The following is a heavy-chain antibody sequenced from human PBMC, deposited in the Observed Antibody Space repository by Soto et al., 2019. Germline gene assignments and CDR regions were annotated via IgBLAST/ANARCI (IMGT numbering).Heavy chain of an antibody. D-gene: IGHD1-1*01. CDR2: IYFSGST. Sequence: SETLSLTCSVSGGSISSSTNYLGWIRQPPEKGLEWIGGIYFSGSTHYKSSLQSRVTLSIDTSKNQFSLTLSSVTAADTAVYHCARRKTGTTYFDYWGQGMLVT. CDR1: GGSISSSTNY. J-gene: IGHJ4*02. CDR3: ARRKTGTTYFDY. V-gene: IGHV4-39*01.